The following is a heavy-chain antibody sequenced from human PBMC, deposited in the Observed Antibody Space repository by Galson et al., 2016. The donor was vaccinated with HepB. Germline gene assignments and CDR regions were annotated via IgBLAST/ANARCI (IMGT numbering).Heavy chain of an antibody. CDR2: INQGGGEE. CDR3: ANHRG. D-gene: IGHD1-14*01. Sequence: SLRLSCAASGFTFTSHWMHWVRQAPGKGLEWVANINQGGGEEYYVDSVKGRFTISRDNFKNSLYLQMNSLRAEDTAVYYCANHRGWGQGTLVTVSS. J-gene: IGHJ4*02. V-gene: IGHV3-7*03. CDR1: GFTFTSHW.